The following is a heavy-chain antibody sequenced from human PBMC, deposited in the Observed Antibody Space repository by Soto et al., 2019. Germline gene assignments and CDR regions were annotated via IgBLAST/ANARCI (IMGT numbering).Heavy chain of an antibody. CDR2: ICYDGSNI. CDR1: GFTFSNYG. J-gene: IGHJ6*02. V-gene: IGHV3-33*01. CDR3: ASDEGAPAGMDV. Sequence: QVQLVESGGGVVQPGRSLRLSCAASGFTFSNYGMHWVRQAPGKGLEWVAGICYDGSNIYYADSVKGRFTISRDNSKNTLYLQMNSLSAEDTAVYCCASDEGAPAGMDVWGQGTTVTVSS.